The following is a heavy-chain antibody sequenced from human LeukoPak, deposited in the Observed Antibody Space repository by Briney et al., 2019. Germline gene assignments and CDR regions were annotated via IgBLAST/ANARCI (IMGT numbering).Heavy chain of an antibody. CDR1: GFTFSSYS. D-gene: IGHD3-10*01. CDR2: ISSSSNYI. Sequence: GGSLRLSCAASGFTFSSYSMNWVRQAPGKGLDWVSSISSSSNYIYYADSVKGRFTISRDNAKNSLYLQMNSLRAEDTALYYCARDDYGSGSWNDYWGQGTLVTVSS. CDR3: ARDDYGSGSWNDY. V-gene: IGHV3-21*04. J-gene: IGHJ4*02.